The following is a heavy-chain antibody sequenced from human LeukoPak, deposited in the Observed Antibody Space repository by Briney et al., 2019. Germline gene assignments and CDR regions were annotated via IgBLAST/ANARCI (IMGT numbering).Heavy chain of an antibody. CDR2: ISSSSTI. Sequence: GGSLRLSCAASGIAFSNFPMNWVRQAPGKGLEWVSYISSSSTIYYADSVKGRFTISRDNAKDSLYLQMNSLRAEDTAVYYCAKGRGYTPYYFDYWGQGTLVTVSS. V-gene: IGHV3-48*01. J-gene: IGHJ4*02. CDR1: GIAFSNFP. D-gene: IGHD5-18*01. CDR3: AKGRGYTPYYFDY.